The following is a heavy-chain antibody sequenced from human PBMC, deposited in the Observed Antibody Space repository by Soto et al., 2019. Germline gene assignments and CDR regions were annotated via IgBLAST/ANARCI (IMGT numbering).Heavy chain of an antibody. Sequence: ASVKVSCKASGYTFTGYYMHWLRQSPGQGLEWMGWINPNSGGTNYAQKFQGRVTMTRDTSISTAYMELSRLRSDDTAVYYCARARGGYYDSSGYYPHGYYYGMDVWGQGTTVTV. V-gene: IGHV1-2*02. J-gene: IGHJ6*02. CDR3: ARARGGYYDSSGYYPHGYYYGMDV. D-gene: IGHD3-22*01. CDR2: INPNSGGT. CDR1: GYTFTGYY.